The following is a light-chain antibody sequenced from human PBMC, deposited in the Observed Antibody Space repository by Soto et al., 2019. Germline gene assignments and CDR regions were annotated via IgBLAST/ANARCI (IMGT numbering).Light chain of an antibody. CDR1: SSDVGGYNY. CDR3: CSYAGSSYVV. V-gene: IGLV2-11*01. CDR2: DVS. J-gene: IGLJ2*01. Sequence: QSVLTQPRSVSGSPGQSVTISCTGTSSDVGGYNYVSWYQQHPGKAPKLMIYDVSKRPSGVPDRFSGSKSGHTASLTISGLQAEDEADYYSCSYAGSSYVVFGGGTKLTVL.